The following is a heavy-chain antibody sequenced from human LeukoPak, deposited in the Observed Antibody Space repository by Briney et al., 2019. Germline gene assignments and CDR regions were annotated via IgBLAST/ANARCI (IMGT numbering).Heavy chain of an antibody. CDR2: ISSSSGTI. V-gene: IGHV3-48*01. D-gene: IGHD6-13*01. J-gene: IGHJ4*02. CDR3: VRVHSTSWGY. CDR1: GFTFSTYS. Sequence: VGSLRLSCAASGFTFSTYSMNWVRQAPGKGLEWVSYISSSSGTIYYADSVKGRFTISRDNAENSLYLQMNSLRAEDTAVYYCVRVHSTSWGYWGQGTLVTVSS.